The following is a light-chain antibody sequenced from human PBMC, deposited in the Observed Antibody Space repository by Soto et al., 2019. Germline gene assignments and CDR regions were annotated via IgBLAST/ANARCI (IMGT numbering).Light chain of an antibody. CDR2: DTT. V-gene: IGKV3-11*01. CDR1: QSVNSNY. Sequence: EIAMTQSPATLSVSPGERATLSSRASQSVNSNYLAWYQQKPGQAPTLLIYDTTNRATGIPARFSGSGSGTDFTLTISGLEPEDFAVYYCQQRGSWPQYPFGGGTKVDVK. J-gene: IGKJ4*01. CDR3: QQRGSWPQYP.